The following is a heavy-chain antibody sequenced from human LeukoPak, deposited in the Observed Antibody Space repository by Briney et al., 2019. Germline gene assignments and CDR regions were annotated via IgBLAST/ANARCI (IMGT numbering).Heavy chain of an antibody. Sequence: SGPTPVNPTQTLTLTCNFSGFSLSTSGVGVGWIRQPPGKALEWLALIYWDADKRYSPSLKSRLTITKDTSKNQVVLTMTNVDPVDTATYYCAHRLVSGRTKWYYFDYWGQGTLVTVSS. CDR1: GFSLSTSGVG. CDR2: IYWDADK. J-gene: IGHJ4*02. D-gene: IGHD6-19*01. V-gene: IGHV2-5*02. CDR3: AHRLVSGRTKWYYFDY.